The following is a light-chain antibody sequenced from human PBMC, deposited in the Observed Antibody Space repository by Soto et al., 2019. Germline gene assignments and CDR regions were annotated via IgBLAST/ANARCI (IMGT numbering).Light chain of an antibody. Sequence: QSVLTQPASVSGSPGQSITISCTGTGSDVGGYDYVSWYQHHPGKAPKVMIYDVSNRPSGISNRFSGSKSGNTASLTISGLQAEDEADYYCGSYTTSSNYVFGYWTTVTVL. CDR1: GSDVGGYDY. V-gene: IGLV2-14*01. CDR2: DVS. CDR3: GSYTTSSNYV. J-gene: IGLJ1*01.